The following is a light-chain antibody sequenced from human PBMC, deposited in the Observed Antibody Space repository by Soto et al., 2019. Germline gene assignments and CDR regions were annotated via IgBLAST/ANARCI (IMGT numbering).Light chain of an antibody. V-gene: IGKV3-15*01. CDR2: GAS. CDR3: QQYNDWPPKRT. J-gene: IGKJ1*01. Sequence: EVVMTQSPVTLSVSPGARATLSCRASQSITTNLAWYQQKPGQAPRLLIYGASTRATGVPARFSGSGSVTQFTLTISSLQSEDFAIYYCQQYNDWPPKRTFGQGTRVDFK. CDR1: QSITTN.